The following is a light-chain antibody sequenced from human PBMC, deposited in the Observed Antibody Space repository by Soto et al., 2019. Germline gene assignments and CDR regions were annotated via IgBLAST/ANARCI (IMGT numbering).Light chain of an antibody. V-gene: IGKV3-20*01. CDR3: QRYVSSRT. Sequence: EFVLTQSPGTLSLSPGARATLSCRASQSVTSNYLAWYQQRPGLAPRLLIYGASIRAAGISDRFIGSGSGTDFTLPIRRPEPEDIAGYYGQRYVSSRTFGDGAK. J-gene: IGKJ1*01. CDR1: QSVTSNY. CDR2: GAS.